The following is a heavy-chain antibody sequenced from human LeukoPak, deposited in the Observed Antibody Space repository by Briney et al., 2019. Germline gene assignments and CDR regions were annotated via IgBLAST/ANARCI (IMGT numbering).Heavy chain of an antibody. Sequence: GASLRLCCPASEFIFSGYWMNWVRQAPGKVLDWLANIKQDGSEKQYVDSVRGRFTISRDNAKNSLYLQMNSLRVEDTAVYYCARDGFVGAADYWGQGTLVTVSS. V-gene: IGHV3-7*01. J-gene: IGHJ4*02. CDR1: EFIFSGYW. CDR3: ARDGFVGAADY. D-gene: IGHD6-13*01. CDR2: IKQDGSEK.